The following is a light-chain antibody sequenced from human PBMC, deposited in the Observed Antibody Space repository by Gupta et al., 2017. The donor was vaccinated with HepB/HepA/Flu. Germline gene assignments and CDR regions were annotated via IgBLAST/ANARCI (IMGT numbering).Light chain of an antibody. CDR2: KNY. J-gene: IGLJ1*01. CDR1: SSNIGNDN. CDR3: VGWDGSLSGYV. Sequence: QSVLIQPPSASGTPGQRVPISCSGSSSNIGNDNVYWYQPLPEPAPKLLIYKNYQRPSGVSDLFSGSKSGTSASLAISGLRSEDDADYYCVGWDGSLSGYVFGTGTKVTVL. V-gene: IGLV1-47*01.